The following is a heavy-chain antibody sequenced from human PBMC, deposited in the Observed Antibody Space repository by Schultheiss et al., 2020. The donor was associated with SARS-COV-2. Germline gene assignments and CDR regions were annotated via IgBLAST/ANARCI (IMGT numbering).Heavy chain of an antibody. V-gene: IGHV3-15*07. CDR2: IKSKTDGGTT. J-gene: IGHJ6*02. Sequence: GESLKISCAASGFTFSNAWMNWVRQAPGKGLEWVGRIKSKTDGGTTDYAAPVKGRFTISRDNAKNSLYLQMNSLRAEDTAVYYCARAGYYYYYGMDVWGQGTTVTVSS. CDR1: GFTFSNAW. CDR3: ARAGYYYYYGMDV.